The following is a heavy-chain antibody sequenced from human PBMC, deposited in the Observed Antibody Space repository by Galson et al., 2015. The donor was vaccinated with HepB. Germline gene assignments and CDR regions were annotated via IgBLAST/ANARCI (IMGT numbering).Heavy chain of an antibody. D-gene: IGHD3-10*01. CDR2: ISSSSSYT. CDR1: GFTFSDFY. V-gene: IGHV3-11*05. J-gene: IGHJ4*02. Sequence: SLRLSCAASGFTFSDFYMSWIRQAPGKGLEWVSYISSSSSYTNYADSVKGRFAISRDNAKNSLYLQMNSLRAEDTAVYYCARVELVRGALEWSGYFDYWGQGTLVTVSS. CDR3: ARVELVRGALEWSGYFDY.